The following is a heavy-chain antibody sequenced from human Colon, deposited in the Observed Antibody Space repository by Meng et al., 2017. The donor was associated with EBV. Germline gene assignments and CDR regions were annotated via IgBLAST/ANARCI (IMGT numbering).Heavy chain of an antibody. J-gene: IGHJ4*02. CDR1: GGSLSGAY. V-gene: IGHV4-34*12. Sequence: QGQRHQWGEGLLKPSETLSLTCAVNGGSLSGAYWTWIRQPPGKGLEWIGEIIHGGSPSYNPSLKSRVTISIDTSKNQLSLMLSSVTAADTAVYYCARRPTGIDYWGQGTLVTVSS. CDR3: ARRPTGIDY. D-gene: IGHD2-8*02. CDR2: IIHGGSP.